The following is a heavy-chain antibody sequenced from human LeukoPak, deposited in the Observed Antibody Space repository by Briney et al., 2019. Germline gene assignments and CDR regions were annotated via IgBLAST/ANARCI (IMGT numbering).Heavy chain of an antibody. CDR1: GDIVSSNTAA. CDR3: AHATGYLVH. D-gene: IGHD1-1*01. Sequence: SQTLSLTCAISGDIVSSNTAAWNWIRQSPSRGLEWLGRTYYRSKWYNDYTISVKSRIHINPDTSKNQFSLQLNSVTPEDTAVYYCAHATGYLVHWGQGTLVTVSS. V-gene: IGHV6-1*01. J-gene: IGHJ4*02. CDR2: TYYRSKWYN.